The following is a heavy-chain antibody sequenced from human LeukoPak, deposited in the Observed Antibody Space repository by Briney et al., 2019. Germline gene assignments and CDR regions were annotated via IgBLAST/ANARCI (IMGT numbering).Heavy chain of an antibody. J-gene: IGHJ6*02. CDR1: GFTFSNAW. V-gene: IGHV3-30*03. CDR2: ISYDGSNK. CDR3: ARDGLPPYYYYGMDV. Sequence: GGSLRLSCAASGFTFSNAWMNWVRQAPGKGLEWVAVISYDGSNKYYADSVKGRFTISRDNSKNTLYLQMNSLRAEDTAVYYCARDGLPPYYYYGMDVWGQGTTVTVS. D-gene: IGHD3/OR15-3a*01.